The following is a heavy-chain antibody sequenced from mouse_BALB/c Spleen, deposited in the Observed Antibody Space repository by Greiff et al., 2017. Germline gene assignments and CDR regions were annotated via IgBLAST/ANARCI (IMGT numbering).Heavy chain of an antibody. Sequence: VKLEESGPGLVAPSQSLSITCTVSGFSLTSYGVHWVRQPPGKGLEWLGVIWAGGSTNYNSALMSRLSISKDNSKSQVFLKMNSLQTDDTAMYYCAGFTTAWFAYWGQGTLVTVSA. CDR1: GFSLTSYG. J-gene: IGHJ3*01. CDR2: IWAGGST. D-gene: IGHD1-1*01. V-gene: IGHV2-9*02. CDR3: AGFTTAWFAY.